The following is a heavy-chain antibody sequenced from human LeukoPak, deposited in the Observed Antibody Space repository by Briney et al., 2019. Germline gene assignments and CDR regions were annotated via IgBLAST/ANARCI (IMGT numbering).Heavy chain of an antibody. V-gene: IGHV3-30-3*01. CDR1: GFTFSSYA. CDR2: ISYDGSNK. D-gene: IGHD1-26*01. CDR3: ARDGLLGYFDY. Sequence: QAGGSLRLSCAASGFTFSSYAMRWVRQAPGKGLEWVAVISYDGSNKYYADSVKGRFTISRDNSKNTLYLQMNSLRAEDTAVYYCARDGLLGYFDYWGLGTLVTVSS. J-gene: IGHJ4*02.